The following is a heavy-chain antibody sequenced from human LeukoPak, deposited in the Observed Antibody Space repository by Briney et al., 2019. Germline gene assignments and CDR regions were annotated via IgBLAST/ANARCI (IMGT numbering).Heavy chain of an antibody. CDR3: VRDGYGDGTYYYYGMDV. CDR1: GYTFTSYG. V-gene: IGHV1-18*01. CDR2: ISAYNGNT. D-gene: IGHD6-13*01. Sequence: ASVKVSCKASGYTFTSYGNSWVRQAPGQGLEWMGWISAYNGNTNYAQKLQGRVTMTTDTSTSTAYMELRSLRSDDTAVYYCVRDGYGDGTYYYYGMDVWGQGTTVTVSS. J-gene: IGHJ6*02.